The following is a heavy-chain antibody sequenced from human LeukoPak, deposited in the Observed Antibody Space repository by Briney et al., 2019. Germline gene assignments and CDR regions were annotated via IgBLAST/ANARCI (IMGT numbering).Heavy chain of an antibody. CDR2: ISYDGSNK. V-gene: IGHV3-30*18. J-gene: IGHJ4*02. CDR3: AKEGSWEYSGYACDY. CDR1: GFTFSSYG. D-gene: IGHD5-12*01. Sequence: RGSLRLSCAASGFTFSSYGMHWVRQAPGKGLEWVAVISYDGSNKYYADSVKGRFTISRDNSKNTLYLQMNSLRAEDTAVYYCAKEGSWEYSGYACDYWGQGTLVTVSS.